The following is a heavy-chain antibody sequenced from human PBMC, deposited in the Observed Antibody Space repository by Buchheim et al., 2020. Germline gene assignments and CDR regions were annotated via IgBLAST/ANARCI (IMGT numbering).Heavy chain of an antibody. CDR2: ISYDGSNK. Sequence: QVQLVESGGGVVQPGRSLRLSCAASGFTFSSYAIHWVRQAPGKGLEWVAVISYDGSNKYYADSVKGRFTISRDNSKNKLYLQMNSLRAEDTAVYYCARGSTLVADYWGQGTL. J-gene: IGHJ4*02. CDR3: ARGSTLVADY. D-gene: IGHD6-6*01. CDR1: GFTFSSYA. V-gene: IGHV3-30-3*01.